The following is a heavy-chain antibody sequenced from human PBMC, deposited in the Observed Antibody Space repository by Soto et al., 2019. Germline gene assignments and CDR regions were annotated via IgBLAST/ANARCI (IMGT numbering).Heavy chain of an antibody. CDR3: SSHRLTYGYQY. CDR2: IIPIFGTA. CDR1: GGTFSSYA. D-gene: IGHD5-18*01. Sequence: SVKVSCKASGGTFSSYAISWVRQAPGQGLEWMGGIIPIFGTANYAQKFQGRFTISRDDSKSIAHLQMNSLKVDDTAVYYCSSHRLTYGYQYWGQGTVVTVSS. J-gene: IGHJ4*02. V-gene: IGHV1-69*05.